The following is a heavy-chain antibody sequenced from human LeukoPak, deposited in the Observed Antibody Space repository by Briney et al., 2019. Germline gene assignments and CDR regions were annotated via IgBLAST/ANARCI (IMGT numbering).Heavy chain of an antibody. J-gene: IGHJ4*02. CDR1: GFTFSSHW. CDR3: ARGPNFGDYVDFLDS. V-gene: IGHV3-7*01. Sequence: GGSLRLSCAASGFTFSSHWMTWVRLAPGKGLEWVANIKQGGSQKYYVDSVKGRFTISRDDAKSTLFLQMNNLRAEDSALYYCARGPNFGDYVDFLDSWGQGTQVTVSS. D-gene: IGHD4-17*01. CDR2: IKQGGSQK.